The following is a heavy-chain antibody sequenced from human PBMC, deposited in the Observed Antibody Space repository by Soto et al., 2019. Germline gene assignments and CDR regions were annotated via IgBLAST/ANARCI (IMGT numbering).Heavy chain of an antibody. Sequence: PGGSLRLSCAASGFTVSSNYMSWVRQAPGKGLEWVSVIYSGGSTYYADSVKGRFTISRDNSKNTLYLQMNSLRAEDTAVYYCAKDLYYYDSSGYYLFDYWGQGTLVTVSS. V-gene: IGHV3-53*05. D-gene: IGHD3-22*01. CDR1: GFTVSSNY. CDR2: IYSGGST. CDR3: AKDLYYYDSSGYYLFDY. J-gene: IGHJ4*02.